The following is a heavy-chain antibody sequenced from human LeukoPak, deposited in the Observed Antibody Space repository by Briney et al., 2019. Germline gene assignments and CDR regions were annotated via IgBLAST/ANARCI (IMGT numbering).Heavy chain of an antibody. Sequence: SETLSLTCTVSGGSISSSSYYWGWIRQPPGEGLEWIGSIYYSGSTYYNPSLKSRVTISVDTSKNQFSLKLSSVTAADTAVYYCARRSYDSSGYYYYFDYWGQGTLVTVSS. J-gene: IGHJ4*02. CDR1: GGSISSSSYY. D-gene: IGHD3-22*01. CDR3: ARRSYDSSGYYYYFDY. V-gene: IGHV4-39*01. CDR2: IYYSGST.